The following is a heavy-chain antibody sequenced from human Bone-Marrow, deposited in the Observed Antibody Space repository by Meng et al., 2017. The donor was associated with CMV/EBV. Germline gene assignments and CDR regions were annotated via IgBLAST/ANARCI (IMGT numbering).Heavy chain of an antibody. CDR1: GFTFSSYG. J-gene: IGHJ6*01. D-gene: IGHD3-3*01. Sequence: GESLKISCAASGFTFSSYGMHWVRQAPGKGLEWVAFIRYDGSNKYYADSVKGRFTISRDNSKNTLYLQMNSLRAEDTAVYYCAKIGPLMSYDFWSGYRYGYYGMDVWGQGTTVTGSS. V-gene: IGHV3-30*02. CDR3: AKIGPLMSYDFWSGYRYGYYGMDV. CDR2: IRYDGSNK.